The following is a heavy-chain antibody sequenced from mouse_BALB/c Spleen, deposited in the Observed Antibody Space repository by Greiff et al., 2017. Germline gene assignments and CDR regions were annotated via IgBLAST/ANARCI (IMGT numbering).Heavy chain of an antibody. CDR2: ISSGSSTI. CDR3: ARGNLNWYFDV. V-gene: IGHV5-17*02. Sequence: EVHLVESGGGLVQPGGSRKLSCAASGFTFSSFGMHWVRQAPEKGLEWVAYISSGSSTIYYADTVKGRFTISRDNPKNTLFLHMTSLRSEDTAMYYCARGNLNWYFDVWGAGTTVTVSS. J-gene: IGHJ1*01. CDR1: GFTFSSFG.